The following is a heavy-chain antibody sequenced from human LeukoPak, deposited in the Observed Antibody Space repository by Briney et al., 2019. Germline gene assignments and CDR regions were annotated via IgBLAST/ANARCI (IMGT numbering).Heavy chain of an antibody. Sequence: GGSLRLSCAASGFTFSSYSMNWVRQAPGKGLEWVSSISSSSSYIYYADSVKGRFTISRDNAKNSLYLQMNSLRAEDTAVYYCARTDEPRSYYYYYMDVWGKGTTVTVSS. CDR1: GFTFSSYS. V-gene: IGHV3-21*01. J-gene: IGHJ6*03. D-gene: IGHD1-14*01. CDR3: ARTDEPRSYYYYYMDV. CDR2: ISSSSSYI.